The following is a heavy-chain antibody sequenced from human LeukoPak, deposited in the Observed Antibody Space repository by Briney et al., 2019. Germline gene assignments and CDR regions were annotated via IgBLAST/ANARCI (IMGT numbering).Heavy chain of an antibody. CDR3: TKDLVGDSRPIDS. CDR2: ISGNGGRA. J-gene: IGHJ4*02. Sequence: GGSLRLSCAASGFTFNTFAMNWVRQAPGKGLEWVSSISGNGGRAYYADSVKGRFTVSRDNPRSPVYLQMNSLGAEDTAIYYFTKDLVGDSRPIDSWGQGTLVTVSS. D-gene: IGHD1-26*01. V-gene: IGHV3-23*01. CDR1: GFTFNTFA.